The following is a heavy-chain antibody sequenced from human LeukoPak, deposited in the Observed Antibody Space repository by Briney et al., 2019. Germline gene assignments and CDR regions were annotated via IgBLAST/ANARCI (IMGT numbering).Heavy chain of an antibody. CDR1: GYSISNSDW. CDR2: IYYTGSP. Sequence: SDTLSLTCAVSGYSISNSDWWGWIRQPPGRGLEWLGYIYYTGSPNYNPSLKSRLTMSIDTSKNQFSLNLSSVTAADTAVYYCARDTNVLDVWGKGTTVTVSS. CDR3: ARDTNVLDV. V-gene: IGHV4-28*03. D-gene: IGHD1-1*01. J-gene: IGHJ6*04.